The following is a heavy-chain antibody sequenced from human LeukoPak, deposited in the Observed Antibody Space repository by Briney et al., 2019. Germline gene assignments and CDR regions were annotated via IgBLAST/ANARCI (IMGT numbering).Heavy chain of an antibody. D-gene: IGHD4-11*01. Sequence: GESLKISCKGSGYSFTSYWIGWVRQMPGKGLEWMGIIYPGDSDTRYSPSFQGQVTISADKSISTAYLQWSSLKASDTAMYYCARHPRDYLPPYYYYYMDVWGKGTTVTVSS. V-gene: IGHV5-51*01. CDR1: GYSFTSYW. J-gene: IGHJ6*03. CDR3: ARHPRDYLPPYYYYYMDV. CDR2: IYPGDSDT.